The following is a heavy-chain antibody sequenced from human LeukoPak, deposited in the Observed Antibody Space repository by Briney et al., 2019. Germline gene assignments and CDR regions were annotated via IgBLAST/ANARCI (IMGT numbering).Heavy chain of an antibody. J-gene: IGHJ6*03. CDR3: ARGRESSNTNRDFYYYYYMDV. CDR1: GYTFTNYA. V-gene: IGHV1-3*03. CDR2: INTDNGHT. Sequence: ASVKVSCKAAGYTFTNYAIHWVRQAPGQSFEWMGWINTDNGHTKYSQVFQGRISITRDTSATTAYLELSSLRSEDMALYYCARGRESSNTNRDFYYYYYMDVWGTGTTVIVSS. D-gene: IGHD2-2*01.